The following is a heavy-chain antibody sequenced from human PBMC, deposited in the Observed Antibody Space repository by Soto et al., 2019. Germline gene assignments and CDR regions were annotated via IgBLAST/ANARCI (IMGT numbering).Heavy chain of an antibody. CDR2: IYYGGSI. D-gene: IGHD3-22*01. CDR3: TGAYYDVSGYSLDP. CDR1: GGSISSGY. V-gene: IGHV4-59*01. J-gene: IGHJ5*02. Sequence: SETLSLTCSVSGGSISSGYLTWIRQPPGKGLERIGYIYYGGSINYNPSLKSRVIISVDTAKNQFSLRLSSVSAADTAVYYCTGAYYDVSGYSLDPWGQGTSVTVSS.